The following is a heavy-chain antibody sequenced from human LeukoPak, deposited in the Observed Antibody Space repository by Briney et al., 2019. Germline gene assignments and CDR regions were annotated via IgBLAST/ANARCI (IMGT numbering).Heavy chain of an antibody. D-gene: IGHD2-2*01. V-gene: IGHV3-30*18. CDR3: AKERYCSSTSCYENYSYYGMDV. CDR2: ISYDGSKK. J-gene: IGHJ6*02. CDR1: GFTFRNYG. Sequence: GRSLRLSCAASGFTFRNYGMHWVRQAPGKGLEWVAVISYDGSKKYDADSVKGRFIISRANSKNTLYLQMNSLRAEDTAVYYCAKERYCSSTSCYENYSYYGMDVWGQGTTVTVSS.